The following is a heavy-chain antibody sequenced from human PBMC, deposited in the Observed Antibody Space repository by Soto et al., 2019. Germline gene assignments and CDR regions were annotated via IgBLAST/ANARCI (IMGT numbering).Heavy chain of an antibody. Sequence: SETLSLTCTVSGGSISSGDYYWSWIRQPPGKGLEWIGYIYYSGSTYYNPSLKSRVTISVDTSKNQFSLKLSSVTAADTAVYYCARVIGNYDSSGYYLWGQGTLVTVSS. J-gene: IGHJ5*02. CDR1: GGSISSGDYY. V-gene: IGHV4-30-4*01. CDR3: ARVIGNYDSSGYYL. D-gene: IGHD3-22*01. CDR2: IYYSGST.